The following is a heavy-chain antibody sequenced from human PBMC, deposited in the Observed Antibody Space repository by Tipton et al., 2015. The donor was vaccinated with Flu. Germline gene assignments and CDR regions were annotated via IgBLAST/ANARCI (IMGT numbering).Heavy chain of an antibody. CDR1: DGSISSSNW. D-gene: IGHD6-13*01. Sequence: TLSLTCAVSDGSISSSNWWTWVRQPPGKGLEWIGEIYHSGSTHYNPSLKSRVTISVDKSKNQFSPKLSSVTAADTAVYYCASHPATSRVAAGGTDYWGQGTLVTVSS. V-gene: IGHV4-4*02. CDR3: ASHPATSRVAAGGTDY. J-gene: IGHJ4*02. CDR2: IYHSGST.